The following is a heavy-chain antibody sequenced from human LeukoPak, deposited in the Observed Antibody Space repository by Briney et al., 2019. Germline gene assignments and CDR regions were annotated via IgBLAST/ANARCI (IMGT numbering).Heavy chain of an antibody. CDR3: AREALSYYDSSGDVAFDI. CDR1: GYTFTSYA. CDR2: INAGNGNT. Sequence: APVKVSCRASGYTFTSYAMHWVRQAPGQRLEWMGWINAGNGNTKYSQEFQGRVTITRDTSASTAYMELSSLRSEDMAVYYCAREALSYYDSSGDVAFDIWGQGTMVTVSS. D-gene: IGHD3-22*01. V-gene: IGHV1-3*03. J-gene: IGHJ3*02.